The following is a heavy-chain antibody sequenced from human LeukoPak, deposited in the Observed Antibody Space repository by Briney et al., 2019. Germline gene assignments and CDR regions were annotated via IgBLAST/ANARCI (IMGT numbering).Heavy chain of an antibody. CDR2: IIPIFGTA. Sequence: GASVKVSCKASGGTFSSYAISWVRQAPGQGLEWMGGIIPIFGTANYAQKFQGRVMITADESTSTAYMELSSLRSEDTAVYYCARIFCSSTSCYGFFSGMDVWGQGTTVTVSS. CDR1: GGTFSSYA. J-gene: IGHJ6*02. CDR3: ARIFCSSTSCYGFFSGMDV. V-gene: IGHV1-69*01. D-gene: IGHD2-2*01.